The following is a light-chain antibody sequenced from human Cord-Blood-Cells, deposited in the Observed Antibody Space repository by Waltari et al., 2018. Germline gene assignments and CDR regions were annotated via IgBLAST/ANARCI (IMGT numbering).Light chain of an antibody. CDR1: QDISNY. CDR2: DAA. J-gene: IGKJ4*01. V-gene: IGKV1-33*01. CDR3: QQYDNLPPKLT. Sequence: DIQMTQSPSSLSASVGDRVTITCQASQDISNYLNWYQQKPGKAPKLLIYDAANLETGVPSRFSGSGSGTDFTCPNSSLQPEDIATYYCQQYDNLPPKLTFGGGTNVEIK.